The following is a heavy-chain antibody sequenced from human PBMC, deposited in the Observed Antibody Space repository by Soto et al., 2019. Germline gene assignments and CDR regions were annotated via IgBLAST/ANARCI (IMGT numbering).Heavy chain of an antibody. CDR2: IKQDGSEK. Sequence: GSLRLSCAASGFTFSSYWMSWVRQAPGKGLEWVANIKQDGSEKYYVDSVKGRFTISRDNAKNSLYLQMNSLRAEDTAVYYCARGTGWGPPGEYYFDYWGQGTLVTVSS. D-gene: IGHD3-10*01. CDR3: ARGTGWGPPGEYYFDY. V-gene: IGHV3-7*01. CDR1: GFTFSSYW. J-gene: IGHJ4*02.